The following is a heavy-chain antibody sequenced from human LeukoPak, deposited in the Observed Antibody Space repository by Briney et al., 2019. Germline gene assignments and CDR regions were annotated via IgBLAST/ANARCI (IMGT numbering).Heavy chain of an antibody. CDR1: GFTFSTYL. V-gene: IGHV3-30*04. D-gene: IGHD6-13*01. J-gene: IGHJ4*02. Sequence: RPGGSLRLSCAVPGFTFSTYLMHWVRQAPGRGLEWVALISYDGSNKYYADSVKGRFTISRDNSKNTLYLQMNSLRAEDTAVYYCARGGFLGAGTGGDHFDYWGQGTLVTVSS. CDR3: ARGGFLGAGTGGDHFDY. CDR2: ISYDGSNK.